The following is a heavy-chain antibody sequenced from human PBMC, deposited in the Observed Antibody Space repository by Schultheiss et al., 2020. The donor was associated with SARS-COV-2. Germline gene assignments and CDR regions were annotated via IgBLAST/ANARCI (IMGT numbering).Heavy chain of an antibody. CDR3: ARDVGIAAVTDDY. CDR1: GFTFDDYA. CDR2: INSDGSST. D-gene: IGHD6-13*01. V-gene: IGHV3-74*01. Sequence: GGSLRLSCAASGFTFDDYAMHWVRQAPGKGLEWVSRINSDGSSTSYADSVKGRFTISRDNAKNTLYLQMNSLRIEDTAVYYCARDVGIAAVTDDYWGQGTLVTVSS. J-gene: IGHJ4*02.